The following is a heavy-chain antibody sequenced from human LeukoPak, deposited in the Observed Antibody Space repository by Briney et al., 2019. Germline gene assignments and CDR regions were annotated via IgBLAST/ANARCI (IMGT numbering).Heavy chain of an antibody. CDR2: INAGNGNT. V-gene: IGHV1-3*01. D-gene: IGHD5-12*01. CDR3: ARDRSGYDRIPSY. CDR1: GHTFTSYA. J-gene: IGHJ4*02. Sequence: ASVKVSCKASGHTFTSYAMHWVRQAPGQRLEWMGWINAGNGNTKYSQKFQGRVTITRDTSASTAYMELSSLRSEDTAVYYCARDRSGYDRIPSYWGQGTLVTVSS.